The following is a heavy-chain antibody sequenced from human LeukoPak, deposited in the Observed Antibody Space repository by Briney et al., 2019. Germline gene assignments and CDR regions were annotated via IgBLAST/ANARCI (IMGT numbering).Heavy chain of an antibody. V-gene: IGHV1-69*05. D-gene: IGHD3-22*01. CDR2: IIPIFGTA. J-gene: IGHJ4*02. CDR1: GGTFSSYA. Sequence: SVKVSCKASGGTFSSYAISWVRQAPGQGLEWMGGIIPIFGTANYAQKFQGRVTITTDESTSTAYMELSSLRSEDTAVYYCARGSVGGPYYYDSSGYYFAYWGQGTLVTVSS. CDR3: ARGSVGGPYYYDSSGYYFAY.